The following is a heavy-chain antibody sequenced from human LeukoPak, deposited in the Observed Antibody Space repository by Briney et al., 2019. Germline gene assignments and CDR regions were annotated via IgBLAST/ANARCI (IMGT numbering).Heavy chain of an antibody. J-gene: IGHJ4*02. CDR3: AREARGSGRDFDY. V-gene: IGHV3-11*01. Sequence: PGGSLRLSCAASGFSFSDFYMSWIRQAPGMGLEWISYIGTRSNPIYYADSVRGRFTISRDDAKNSLYLQMNSLRDEDTAVYFCAREARGSGRDFDYWGQGILVTVSS. D-gene: IGHD1-26*01. CDR2: IGTRSNPI. CDR1: GFSFSDFY.